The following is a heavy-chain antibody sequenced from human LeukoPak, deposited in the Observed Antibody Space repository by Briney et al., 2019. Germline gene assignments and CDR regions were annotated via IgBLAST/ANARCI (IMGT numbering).Heavy chain of an antibody. CDR1: GFTSSDYY. V-gene: IGHV3-11*04. J-gene: IGHJ1*01. CDR3: AREGYYDSSGGEH. D-gene: IGHD3-22*01. CDR2: ISSSSSTI. Sequence: GASLILSSAAAGFTSSDYYMSCIRQAGGEGLGVASYISSSSSTIYYADSVKGRFTISRDNAKNSLYLQMNSLRAEDTAVYYCAREGYYDSSGGEHWGQGTLVTVSS.